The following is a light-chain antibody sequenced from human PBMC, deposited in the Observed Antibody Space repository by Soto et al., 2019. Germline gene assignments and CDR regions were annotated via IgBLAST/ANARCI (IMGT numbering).Light chain of an antibody. V-gene: IGLV2-8*01. CDR3: SSYAGRNTLL. CDR1: SSDVGGYKF. CDR2: EVN. J-gene: IGLJ2*01. Sequence: QSVLTQPPSASGSPGQSVTISCTGTSSDVGGYKFVSWYQRHPGRAPKLIIYEVNKRPSGVPDRFSGSKSGNTASLTVSGLQSEDDGDYYCSSYAGRNTLLFGGGTKVTV.